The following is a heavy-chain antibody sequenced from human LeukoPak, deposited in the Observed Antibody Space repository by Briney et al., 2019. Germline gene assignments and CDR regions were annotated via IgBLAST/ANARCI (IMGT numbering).Heavy chain of an antibody. Sequence: PGGSLRLSCAASGFTFRVYAMTWVRQAPGKGLEWVSGSSGSGSSTYSADSVKGRFTISRDNSNNTLYLQMNSLRAEDTALYYCAKAKITLIVVANPNSGALDIWGQGTMVTVSS. J-gene: IGHJ3*02. CDR3: AKAKITLIVVANPNSGALDI. CDR1: GFTFRVYA. CDR2: SSGSGSST. D-gene: IGHD3-22*01. V-gene: IGHV3-23*01.